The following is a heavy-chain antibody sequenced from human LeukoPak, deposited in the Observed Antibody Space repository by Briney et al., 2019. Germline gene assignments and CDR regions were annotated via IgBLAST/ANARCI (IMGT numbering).Heavy chain of an antibody. D-gene: IGHD2-2*01. CDR2: IYYSGST. V-gene: IGHV4-31*03. CDR1: GGSISSGGYY. J-gene: IGHJ5*02. Sequence: SETLSLTCTVSGGSISSGGYYWSWIRQHPGKGLEWIGYIYYSGSTYYNPSLKSRVSISVDTSKNQFSLKLTSVTAADTAVYYCARATFPQYGNWFDPWGQGTLVTVSS. CDR3: ARATFPQYGNWFDP.